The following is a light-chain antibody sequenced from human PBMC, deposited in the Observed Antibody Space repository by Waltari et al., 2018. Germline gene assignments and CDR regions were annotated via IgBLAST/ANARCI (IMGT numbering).Light chain of an antibody. V-gene: IGKV3D-15*01. CDR2: AAS. CDR3: QQYNDWLPIT. J-gene: IGKJ5*01. CDR1: QNIAGN. Sequence: EIVLTQSPATLSVSPGERVILSCRASQNIAGNLAWYQQIPCQPPRLLIYAASNRATGIPDRFSGSGSGTDFSLTISALQSEDFAVYFCQQYNDWLPITFGQGTRLE.